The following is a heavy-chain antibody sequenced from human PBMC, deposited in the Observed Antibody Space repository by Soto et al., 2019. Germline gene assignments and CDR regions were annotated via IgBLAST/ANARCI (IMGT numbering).Heavy chain of an antibody. CDR2: ISAYNGNT. CDR3: ARAYDSSGYYDFDY. D-gene: IGHD3-22*01. J-gene: IGHJ4*02. V-gene: IGHV1-18*01. CDR1: GYTFTSYG. Sequence: ASVKVSCKASGYTFTSYGISWVRQAPGQGLEWMGWISAYNGNTNYAQKLQGRVTMTTDTSTSTAYMELRSLRSDDTAVYYCARAYDSSGYYDFDYWGQGTLVTVSS.